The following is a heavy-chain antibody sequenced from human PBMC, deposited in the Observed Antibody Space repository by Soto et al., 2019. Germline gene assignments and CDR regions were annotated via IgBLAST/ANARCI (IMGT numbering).Heavy chain of an antibody. CDR2: IYYSGST. Sequence: SETLSLTCTVSGGSISSYYWSWIRHPPGKGLEWIGYIYYSGSTNYNPSLKSRVTISVDTSKNQFSLKLSSVTAADTAVYYCARCLYDSNGYYSSHYYFDYWGQGTLVTVSS. D-gene: IGHD3-22*01. CDR1: GGSISSYY. CDR3: ARCLYDSNGYYSSHYYFDY. J-gene: IGHJ4*02. V-gene: IGHV4-59*01.